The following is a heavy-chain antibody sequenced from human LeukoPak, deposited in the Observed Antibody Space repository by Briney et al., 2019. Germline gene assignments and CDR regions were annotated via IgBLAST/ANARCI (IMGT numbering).Heavy chain of an antibody. V-gene: IGHV1-69*06. CDR2: IIPIFGTP. J-gene: IGHJ3*02. D-gene: IGHD6-13*01. CDR1: GGTFSSYG. CDR3: ARDGGSSWYYDAFDI. Sequence: GASVKVSCKASGGTFSSYGISWVRQAPGQGLEWMGGIIPIFGTPNYAQNFQGRVTITADKSTSTAYMELSSLRSEDTAMYYCARDGGSSWYYDAFDIWGQGTMVTVSS.